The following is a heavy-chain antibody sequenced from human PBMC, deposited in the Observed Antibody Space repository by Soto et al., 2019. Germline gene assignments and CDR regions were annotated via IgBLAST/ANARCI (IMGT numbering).Heavy chain of an antibody. Sequence: QVQLVQSGAEAKKPGSSVKVSCKASGGTFGSHIISWVRQVPGQGLEWMGGIMHVFGTANYAQKFQGRLTITADESTSTAYMELSRLRSEDTAVYYCAKVGQQLVRWFDPWGQGTLVTVSS. D-gene: IGHD6-13*01. CDR3: AKVGQQLVRWFDP. CDR1: GGTFGSHI. CDR2: IMHVFGTA. J-gene: IGHJ5*02. V-gene: IGHV1-69*01.